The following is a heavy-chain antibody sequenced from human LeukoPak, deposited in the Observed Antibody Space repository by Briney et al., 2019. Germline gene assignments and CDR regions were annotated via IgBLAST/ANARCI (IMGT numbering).Heavy chain of an antibody. CDR2: RGSGDST. D-gene: IGHD3-22*01. CDR1: GFTFSTYA. V-gene: IGHV3-23*01. Sequence: PGGSLRLSCSASGFTFSTYAMSWVRQPPGKGLEWVSARGSGDSTYYAESVKGRFTISRDNSKNTLYLQMNSLRAEDTAVYYCGGYSSLDHWGQGTLGTVSS. J-gene: IGHJ4*02. CDR3: GGYSSLDH.